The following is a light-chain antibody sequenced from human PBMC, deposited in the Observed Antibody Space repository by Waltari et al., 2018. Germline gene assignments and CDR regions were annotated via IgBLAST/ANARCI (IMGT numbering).Light chain of an antibody. CDR2: GAS. CDR3: QQSHSVPYT. Sequence: IQMTQSPSPLSPSVGDRIIITCRASQDINRNLNWYKKQEGKAPKLLIYGASNLQSGVPSRFSGSGSETDYTLIISSLQPEESASYFCQQSHSVPYTFGQETKLVIK. J-gene: IGKJ2*01. CDR1: QDINRN. V-gene: IGKV1-39*01.